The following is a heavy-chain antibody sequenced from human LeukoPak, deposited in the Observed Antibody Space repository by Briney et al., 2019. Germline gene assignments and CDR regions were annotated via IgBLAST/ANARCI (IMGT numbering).Heavy chain of an antibody. CDR1: GYSFSHYW. D-gene: IGHD4-11*01. CDR2: IYPADSDT. J-gene: IGHJ6*03. V-gene: IGHV5-51*01. CDR3: ARLSDYSNYNYYIDV. Sequence: RGESLKISCKGSGYSFSHYWIGWVRQRPGKGLEWMGIIYPADSDTRYTPSFQGQVTISADKSINTAYLQWSSLKASDTGLYYCARLSDYSNYNYYIDVWGKGTTVTVSS.